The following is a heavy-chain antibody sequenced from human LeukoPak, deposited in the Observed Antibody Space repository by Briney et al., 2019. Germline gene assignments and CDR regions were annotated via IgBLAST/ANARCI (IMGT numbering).Heavy chain of an antibody. D-gene: IGHD2-21*02. J-gene: IGHJ2*01. Sequence: GGSLRLSCAASGFTFSSYAMHWVRQAPGKGLKWVAVISYDGSNKYYADSVKGRFTISRDNSKNTLYLQMNSLRAEDTAVYYCARDPHIVVVTATSLGYFDLWGRGTLVTVSS. CDR2: ISYDGSNK. CDR1: GFTFSSYA. V-gene: IGHV3-30*04. CDR3: ARDPHIVVVTATSLGYFDL.